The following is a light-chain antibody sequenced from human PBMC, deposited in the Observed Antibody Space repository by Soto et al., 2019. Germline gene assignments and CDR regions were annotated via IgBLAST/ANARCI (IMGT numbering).Light chain of an antibody. V-gene: IGKV3-15*01. CDR3: LQYNNWPYT. J-gene: IGKJ2*01. CDR1: QSVSTK. CDR2: GAS. Sequence: EIVMTQSPVTLSVSPGERGTLSCRASQSVSTKLLWYQQKPGQAPRLLIYGASTRATGIPARFSGGGSGTEFSLTISSLQSKDFAVYYCLQYNNWPYTFGQGTRVEI.